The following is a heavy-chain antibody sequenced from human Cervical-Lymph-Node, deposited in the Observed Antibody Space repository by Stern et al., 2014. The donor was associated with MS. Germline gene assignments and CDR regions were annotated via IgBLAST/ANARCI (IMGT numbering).Heavy chain of an antibody. CDR1: GVSINTGSYY. Sequence: QVQLQESGPGLVKPSQTLSLTCNVSGVSINTGSYYWSWIRQPAGKGLEWIGRIYLSESTTKYTPPLESRVTMSVDTSKNQFSLKLISVTAADTAIYYCARDWGSGNFYFDSWGQGTLVTVSS. D-gene: IGHD3-10*01. J-gene: IGHJ4*02. CDR2: IYLSEST. V-gene: IGHV4-61*02. CDR3: ARDWGSGNFYFDS.